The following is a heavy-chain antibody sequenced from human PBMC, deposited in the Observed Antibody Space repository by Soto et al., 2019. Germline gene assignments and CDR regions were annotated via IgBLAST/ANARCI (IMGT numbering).Heavy chain of an antibody. Sequence: LRLSCAASGFTFSSYYMHWVRQTPGKGLVWVSRISNDGTSTDYAESAQGRFTISRDSAKNTLYLQMNSLRAEDTSVYYCARGVYGVSVGFDRWGQGTLVTVSS. D-gene: IGHD3-16*01. V-gene: IGHV3-74*01. CDR2: ISNDGTST. J-gene: IGHJ4*02. CDR1: GFTFSSYY. CDR3: ARGVYGVSVGFDR.